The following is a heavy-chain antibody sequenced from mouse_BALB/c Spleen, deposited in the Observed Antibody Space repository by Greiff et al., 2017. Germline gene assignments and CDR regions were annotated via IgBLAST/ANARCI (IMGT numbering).Heavy chain of an antibody. CDR3: ARDGYAWFAY. J-gene: IGHJ3*01. V-gene: IGHV5-4*02. CDR2: ISDGGSYT. Sequence: EVNVVESGGGLVKPGGSLKLSCAASGFTFSDYYMYWVRQTPEKRLEWVATISDGGSYTYYPDSVKGRFTISRDNAKNNLYLQMSSLKSEDTAMYYCARDGYAWFAYWGQGTLVTVSA. CDR1: GFTFSDYY. D-gene: IGHD2-14*01.